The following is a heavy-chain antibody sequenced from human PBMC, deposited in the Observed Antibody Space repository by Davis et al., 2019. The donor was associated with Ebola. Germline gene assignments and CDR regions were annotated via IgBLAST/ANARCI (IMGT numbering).Heavy chain of an antibody. CDR1: GFTFSSYA. D-gene: IGHD4-17*01. CDR3: ARAGDYGDYVFDY. CDR2: TRNKANSYTT. J-gene: IGHJ4*02. V-gene: IGHV3-72*01. Sequence: GESLKISCAASGFTFSSYAMSWVRQAPGKGLEWVGRTRNKANSYTTEYAASVKGRFTISRDDSKNSLYLQMNSLKTEDTAVYYCARAGDYGDYVFDYWGQGTLVTVSS.